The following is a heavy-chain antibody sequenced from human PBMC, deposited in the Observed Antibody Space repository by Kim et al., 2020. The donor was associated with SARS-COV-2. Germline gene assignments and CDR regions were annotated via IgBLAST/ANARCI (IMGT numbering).Heavy chain of an antibody. CDR1: GGSFSGYY. J-gene: IGHJ4*02. CDR3: ARGENYDILTGYYILFDY. Sequence: SETLSLTCAVYGGSFSGYYWSWIRQPPGKGLEWIGEINHSGSTNYNPSLNSRVTVSVDTSKNQFSLKLSSVTAADTAVYYCARGENYDILTGYYILFDYWGQGTLVTVSS. V-gene: IGHV4-34*01. D-gene: IGHD3-9*01. CDR2: INHSGST.